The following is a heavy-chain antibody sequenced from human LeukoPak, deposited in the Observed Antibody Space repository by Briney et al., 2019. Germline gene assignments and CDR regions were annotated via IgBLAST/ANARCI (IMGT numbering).Heavy chain of an antibody. CDR2: INAYNGNT. CDR1: GYTFTSYG. J-gene: IGHJ4*02. V-gene: IGHV1-18*01. D-gene: IGHD2-15*01. CDR3: ARLCTGCSCFDY. Sequence: ASVKVSYTSSGYTFTSYGISWVRQAPGQGLEWMGWINAYNGNTNYAQKLQGRVTVTTDTSTSTAYMELRSLRSDDTAVYYCARLCTGCSCFDYWGQGTLVTVSS.